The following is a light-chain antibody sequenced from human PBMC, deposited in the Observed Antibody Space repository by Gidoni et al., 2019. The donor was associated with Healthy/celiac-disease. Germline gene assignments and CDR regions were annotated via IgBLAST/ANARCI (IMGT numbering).Light chain of an antibody. CDR3: SSYAGSNKVV. CDR1: SSAVGGYNY. CDR2: EVS. J-gene: IGLJ2*01. Sequence: QSALTQPPSASGSPGQSVTISCTGTSSAVGGYNYVSWYQQHPGKAPKLMIYEVSKRPSGVPARFSGSKSGNPASLTVSGLQAEDEADYYCSSYAGSNKVVFGGGTKLTVL. V-gene: IGLV2-8*01.